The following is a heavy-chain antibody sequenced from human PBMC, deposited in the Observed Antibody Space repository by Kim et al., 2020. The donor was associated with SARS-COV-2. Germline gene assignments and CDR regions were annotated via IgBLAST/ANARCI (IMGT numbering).Heavy chain of an antibody. Sequence: GGSLRLSCAASGFTFDDYAMHWVRQAPGKGLEWVSGISWNSGSIGYADSVKGRFTISRDNAKNSLYLQMNSLRAEDTALYYCAKDISLYGSGRDAFDIWGQGTMVTVSS. CDR1: GFTFDDYA. CDR2: ISWNSGSI. D-gene: IGHD3-10*01. V-gene: IGHV3-9*01. CDR3: AKDISLYGSGRDAFDI. J-gene: IGHJ3*02.